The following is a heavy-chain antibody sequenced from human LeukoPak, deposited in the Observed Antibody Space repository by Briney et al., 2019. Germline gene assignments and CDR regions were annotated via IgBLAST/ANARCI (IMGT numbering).Heavy chain of an antibody. J-gene: IGHJ4*02. D-gene: IGHD6-13*01. CDR2: VYPGDSDT. CDR1: GYSFTSHW. Sequence: GESLKISCKGSGYSFTSHWIGWVRQMPGKGLEWMGIVYPGDSDTRYSPSFQGQVTISADKSISTAYLQWSSLKASDTAMYYWARHDSSSWYGDWGQGTLVTVSS. CDR3: ARHDSSSWYGD. V-gene: IGHV5-51*01.